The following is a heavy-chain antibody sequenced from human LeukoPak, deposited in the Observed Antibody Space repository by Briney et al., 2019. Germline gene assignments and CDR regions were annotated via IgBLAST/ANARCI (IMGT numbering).Heavy chain of an antibody. D-gene: IGHD2-21*01. Sequence: ASVKVSCKVSGYSLTALSMHGVRQAPGKGLEWMGGFDPEVGKTMYAEKLDGRLTVTDDTSADTAYMQLSSLRLEDTAVYYCATDMVGYCGDVTCYSEAYWGQGTLVTVSS. CDR2: FDPEVGKT. V-gene: IGHV1-24*01. CDR1: GYSLTALS. CDR3: ATDMVGYCGDVTCYSEAY. J-gene: IGHJ4*02.